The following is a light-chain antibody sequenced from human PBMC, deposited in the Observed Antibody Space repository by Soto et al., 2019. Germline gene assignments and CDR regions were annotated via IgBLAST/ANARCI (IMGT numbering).Light chain of an antibody. CDR2: WAS. J-gene: IGKJ4*01. CDR1: QSVLYRLNNRNH. CDR3: QQYYRRPLS. V-gene: IGKV4-1*01. Sequence: DIVMTQSPDSLAVSLGERATLNCKSSQSVLYRLNNRNHLAWYQKKPGQPPRLLVYWASTRESGVPDRFSGRGSGTDFSLTSSSLQAEDVAVYYCQQYYRRPLSFGGGTRVEIK.